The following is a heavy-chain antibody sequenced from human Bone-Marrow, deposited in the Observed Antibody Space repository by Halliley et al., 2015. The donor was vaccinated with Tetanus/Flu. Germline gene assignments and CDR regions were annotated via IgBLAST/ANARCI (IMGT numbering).Heavy chain of an antibody. CDR3: ARWISMTAVDWFDP. D-gene: IGHD2-2*03. J-gene: IGHJ5*02. V-gene: IGHV1-69*02. Sequence: WMGRIPPLLGVANFAPKFQDRLTITADKATSTVYMELSSLRSDDTAIYYCARWISMTAVDWFDPWGQGTLVTVSS. CDR2: IPPLLGVA.